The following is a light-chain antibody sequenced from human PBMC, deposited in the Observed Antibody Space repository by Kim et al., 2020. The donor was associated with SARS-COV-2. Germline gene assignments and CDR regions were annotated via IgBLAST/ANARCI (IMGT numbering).Light chain of an antibody. J-gene: IGLJ2*01. Sequence: SSELTQDPAVSVALGQTVRLTCQGDILRGSSANWYQQKPGQAPLLVIFAKNNRPSGVPERFSGSTSGFTASLTLAGAQAEDEADYYCCARDTITNHLVFGGGTQLTVL. CDR3: CARDTITNHLV. CDR1: ILRGSS. CDR2: AKN. V-gene: IGLV3-19*01.